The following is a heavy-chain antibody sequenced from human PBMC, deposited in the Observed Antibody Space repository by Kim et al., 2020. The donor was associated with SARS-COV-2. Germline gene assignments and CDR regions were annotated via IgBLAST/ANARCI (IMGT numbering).Heavy chain of an antibody. D-gene: IGHD5-18*01. J-gene: IGHJ6*02. CDR3: ARVRWLGGKLWGDVYYYYGMDV. V-gene: IGHV3-21*01. Sequence: GGSLRLSCAASGFTFSSYSMNWVRQAPGKGLEWVSSISSSSSYIYYADSVKGRFTISRDNAKNSLYLQMNSLRAEDTAVYYCARVRWLGGKLWGDVYYYYGMDVWGQGTTVTVSS. CDR2: ISSSSSYI. CDR1: GFTFSSYS.